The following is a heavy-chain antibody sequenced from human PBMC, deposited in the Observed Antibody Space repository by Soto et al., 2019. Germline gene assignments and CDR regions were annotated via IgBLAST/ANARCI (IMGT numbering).Heavy chain of an antibody. D-gene: IGHD6-6*01. J-gene: IGHJ6*03. CDR2: ISSSSSAI. Sequence: GGSLRLSCAASGFTFSSYSMNWVRQAPGKGLEYFSYISSSSSAIYYAESVKGRFTISRDNAKNSLFLQMNSLRAEDTAVYYCARRIAARPDYGDYYYYYMDVWGKGTTVTVSS. CDR1: GFTFSSYS. CDR3: ARRIAARPDYGDYYYYYMDV. V-gene: IGHV3-48*01.